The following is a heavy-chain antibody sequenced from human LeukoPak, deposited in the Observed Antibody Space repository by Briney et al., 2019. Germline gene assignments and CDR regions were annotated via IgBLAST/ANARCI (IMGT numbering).Heavy chain of an antibody. J-gene: IGHJ5*02. CDR1: GFTFSSYA. V-gene: IGHV3-23*01. CDR3: DVAQNH. CDR2: ISGSGGST. Sequence: GGSLRLTCAASGFTFSSYAMSWVSQAPEKGLEWVSTISGSGGSTYYADSVKCRFTISRDNSKNTLYLQMNSLRAEDTAVYYCDVAQNHWGQGTLVTVSS.